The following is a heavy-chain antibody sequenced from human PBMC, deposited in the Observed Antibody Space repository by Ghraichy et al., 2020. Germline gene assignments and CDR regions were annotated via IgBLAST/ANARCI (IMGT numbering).Heavy chain of an antibody. J-gene: IGHJ4*02. CDR3: TRAGRPADY. D-gene: IGHD6-25*01. CDR2: IKEDGSEK. Sequence: GGSLRLSCAASGFTFSRYWMSWVRQVPGKGLEWVAIIKEDGSEKYYVDSVKGRFANSRDNAKYSLFLEMNSLRAEDTGIYYCTRAGRPADYGGQGTLVTVSS. V-gene: IGHV3-7*01. CDR1: GFTFSRYW.